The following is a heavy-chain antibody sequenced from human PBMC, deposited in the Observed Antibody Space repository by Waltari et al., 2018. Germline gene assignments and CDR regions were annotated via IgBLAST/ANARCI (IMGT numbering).Heavy chain of an antibody. Sequence: QVQLVESGGGVVQPGRSLRLPCAASGLIFRNYDMHWVRPAPSKGLGWVELIWRDGSLTSYVDSVKGRFTISRDNSKSTLYLQMNSLRAEDTAVYYCTKGGGLSATPFDPWGQGTLVTVSS. CDR3: TKGGGLSATPFDP. CDR2: IWRDGSLT. V-gene: IGHV3-33*06. D-gene: IGHD6-25*01. CDR1: GLIFRNYD. J-gene: IGHJ5*02.